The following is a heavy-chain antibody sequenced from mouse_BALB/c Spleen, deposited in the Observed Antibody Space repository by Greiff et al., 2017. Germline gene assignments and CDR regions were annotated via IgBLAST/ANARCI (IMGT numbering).Heavy chain of an antibody. D-gene: IGHD2-1*01. J-gene: IGHJ4*01. CDR1: GFTFSDYY. CDR3: AREGNWYAMDY. CDR2: ISDGGSYT. V-gene: IGHV5-4*02. Sequence: EVHLVESGGGLVKPGGSLKLSCAASGFTFSDYYMYWVRQTPEKRLEWVATISDGGSYTYYPDSVKGRFTISRDNAKNNLYLQMSSLKSEDTAMYYCAREGNWYAMDYWGQGTSVTVSS.